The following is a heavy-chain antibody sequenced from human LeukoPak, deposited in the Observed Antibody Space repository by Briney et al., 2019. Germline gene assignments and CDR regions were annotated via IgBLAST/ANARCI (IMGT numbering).Heavy chain of an antibody. Sequence: PGRSLRPSCTASGFTFGDYAMSWFRQAPGKGLEWVGFIRSKAYGGTTEYAASVKGRFTISRDDSKSIAYLQMNSLKTEDTAVYYCTRARLLWFGELSRRFDPWGQGTLVTVSS. J-gene: IGHJ5*02. CDR1: GFTFGDYA. CDR3: TRARLLWFGELSRRFDP. V-gene: IGHV3-49*03. CDR2: IRSKAYGGTT. D-gene: IGHD3-10*01.